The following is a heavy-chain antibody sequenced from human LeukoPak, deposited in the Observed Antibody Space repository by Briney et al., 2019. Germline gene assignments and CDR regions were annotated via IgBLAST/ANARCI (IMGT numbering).Heavy chain of an antibody. D-gene: IGHD6-19*01. CDR2: IYYSGST. V-gene: IGHV4-31*11. J-gene: IGHJ4*02. CDR1: GGSISSGGYS. Sequence: SQTLSLTCAVSGGSISSGGYSWSWIRQHPGKGLEWIGYIYYSGSTYYNPSLKSRVTISVDTSKNQFSLKLSSVTAADTAVYYCARVGRRWLVDYWGQGTLVTVSS. CDR3: ARVGRRWLVDY.